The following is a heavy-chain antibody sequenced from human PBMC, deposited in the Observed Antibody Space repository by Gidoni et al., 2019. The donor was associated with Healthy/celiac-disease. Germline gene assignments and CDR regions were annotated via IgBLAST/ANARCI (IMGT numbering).Heavy chain of an antibody. Sequence: QLQLQESGPGLVKPWETRSLTCTVEGGSSSSSSCYWGWIRQPPGNGLEWIGSIDYCGSTYYNPSLTSRVSISVDPSKNQFSLKLSSVTAADPAVYYCARSSSSWGCGCFDPWGQGTLVTVSS. CDR2: IDYCGST. CDR1: GGSSSSSSCY. J-gene: IGHJ5*02. V-gene: IGHV4-39*01. D-gene: IGHD6-13*01. CDR3: ARSSSSWGCGCFDP.